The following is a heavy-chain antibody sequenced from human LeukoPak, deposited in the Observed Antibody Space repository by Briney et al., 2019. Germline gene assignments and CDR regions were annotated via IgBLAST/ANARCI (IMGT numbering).Heavy chain of an antibody. V-gene: IGHV3-30*19. CDR1: GFTFSSYA. CDR2: ISYDGSNK. Sequence: PGGSLRLSCAASGFTFSSYAIHWVRQAPGKGLEWVAVISYDGSNKYYADSVKGRFTISRDNSKNTLYLQMNSLRAEDTAVYYCARDGQRDIVVVVAGDFDYWGQGTLVTVSS. CDR3: ARDGQRDIVVVVAGDFDY. D-gene: IGHD2-15*01. J-gene: IGHJ4*02.